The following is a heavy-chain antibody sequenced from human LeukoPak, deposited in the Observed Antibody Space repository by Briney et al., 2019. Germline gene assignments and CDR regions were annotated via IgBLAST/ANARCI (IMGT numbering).Heavy chain of an antibody. CDR3: AKEMSMVGATWGDPYFDY. CDR1: GFTFSSYG. V-gene: IGHV3-33*06. J-gene: IGHJ4*02. D-gene: IGHD1-26*01. Sequence: PGGSLRLSCAASGFTFSSYGMHRVRQAPGKGLEWVAVIWYDGSNKYYADSVKGRFTISRDNSKNTLYVQMNSLRAEDTAVYYCAKEMSMVGATWGDPYFDYWGQGTLVTVSS. CDR2: IWYDGSNK.